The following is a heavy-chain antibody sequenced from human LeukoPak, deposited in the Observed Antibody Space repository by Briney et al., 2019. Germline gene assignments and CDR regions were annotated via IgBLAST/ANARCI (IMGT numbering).Heavy chain of an antibody. CDR3: AKVGFGWYQIDY. CDR2: IRYDGTSQ. Sequence: GGSLRLSCATSGFTLSIYGMHWVRQAPGKGLEWVAFIRYDGTSQYYADSVKGRFTISRDNSMNTMYLQMNSLRVEDTAVYYCAKVGFGWYQIDYWGQGTLVTVSS. CDR1: GFTLSIYG. J-gene: IGHJ4*02. V-gene: IGHV3-30*02. D-gene: IGHD6-19*01.